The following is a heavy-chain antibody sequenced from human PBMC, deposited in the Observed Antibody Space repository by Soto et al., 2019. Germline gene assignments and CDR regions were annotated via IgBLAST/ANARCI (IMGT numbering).Heavy chain of an antibody. J-gene: IGHJ4*02. CDR1: GYTFTSND. V-gene: IGHV1-8*01. Sequence: ASVKLSCKASGYTFTSNDINWVRQATGQGLEWMGWMNPNSGNTGYAQKFQGRVTMTRNTSISTAYMELSSLRSEDTAVYYCARTPYCSSTSCYAHIDYWGQGTLVTVSS. D-gene: IGHD2-2*01. CDR3: ARTPYCSSTSCYAHIDY. CDR2: MNPNSGNT.